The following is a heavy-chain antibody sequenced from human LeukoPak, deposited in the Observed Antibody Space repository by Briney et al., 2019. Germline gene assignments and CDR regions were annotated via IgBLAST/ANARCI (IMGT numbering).Heavy chain of an antibody. V-gene: IGHV3-30*18. Sequence: PGGSLRLSCAASGFTFSSYGMHWVRQAPGKGLEWVAVISYDGSNKYYADSVKGRFTISRDNSKNTLYLQMNSLRAEDTAVYYCAKDSTPYCSSTSCYQADFDYWVQGTLVTVSS. CDR2: ISYDGSNK. CDR3: AKDSTPYCSSTSCYQADFDY. CDR1: GFTFSSYG. J-gene: IGHJ4*02. D-gene: IGHD2-2*01.